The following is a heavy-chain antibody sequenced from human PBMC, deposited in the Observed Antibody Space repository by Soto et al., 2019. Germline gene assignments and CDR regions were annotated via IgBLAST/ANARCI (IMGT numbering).Heavy chain of an antibody. J-gene: IGHJ5*02. CDR3: ERLKGDSCLDP. D-gene: IGHD4-4*01. CDR1: GGSISDGAYY. CDR2: IYNSGNT. Sequence: PSETLSLTCTVSGGSISDGAYYWSWIRQPPGKGLEWIGHIYNSGNTYNNPSLRSRLTISLDTSKSQFSLNLNSVTPDETAVYKCERLKGDSCLDPWGQETLVTVSS. V-gene: IGHV4-30-4*01.